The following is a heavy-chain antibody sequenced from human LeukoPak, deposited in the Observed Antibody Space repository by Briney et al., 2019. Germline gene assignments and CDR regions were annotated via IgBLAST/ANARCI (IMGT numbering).Heavy chain of an antibody. CDR1: GYTFTSNY. V-gene: IGHV1-46*01. D-gene: IGHD3-22*01. J-gene: IGHJ4*02. Sequence: ASVKVSCKAFGYTFTSNYMHWVRQAPGQGPEWMGVISPSGGSTTYAQKFQGRVTLTRDTSTSTAYMELRSLRSADTAVYYCARGAPPRRSYDSSGYYSYYFDYWGQGTLVTVSS. CDR3: ARGAPPRRSYDSSGYYSYYFDY. CDR2: ISPSGGST.